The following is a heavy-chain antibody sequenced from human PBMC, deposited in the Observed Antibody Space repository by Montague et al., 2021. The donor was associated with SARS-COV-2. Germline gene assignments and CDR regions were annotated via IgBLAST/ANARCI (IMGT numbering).Heavy chain of an antibody. CDR3: ARGPSRLATQEFYFGY. CDR1: SDSISSGGYY. Sequence: TLSLTCIVSSDSISSGGYYWSWIRQPPGKGLEWIGYIYYSGNTYYNPSLKSRVTMSVDTTKNQFSLTLNSATAADTAVYYCARGPSRLATQEFYFGYWGQGTRVSVSS. D-gene: IGHD5-24*01. J-gene: IGHJ4*02. CDR2: IYYSGNT. V-gene: IGHV4-31*03.